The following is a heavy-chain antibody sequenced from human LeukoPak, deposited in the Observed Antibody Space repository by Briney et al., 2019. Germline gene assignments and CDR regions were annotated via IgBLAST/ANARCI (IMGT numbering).Heavy chain of an antibody. V-gene: IGHV4-39*07. CDR2: INHSGST. D-gene: IGHD5-12*01. J-gene: IGHJ4*02. Sequence: PSETLSLTCTVSGGSISSGGYYWSWIRQPPGKGLEWIGEINHSGSTNYNPSLKSRVTISVDTSKNQFSLKLSSVTAADTAVYYCARRWLRASVDYWGQGTLVTVSS. CDR1: GGSISSGGYY. CDR3: ARRWLRASVDY.